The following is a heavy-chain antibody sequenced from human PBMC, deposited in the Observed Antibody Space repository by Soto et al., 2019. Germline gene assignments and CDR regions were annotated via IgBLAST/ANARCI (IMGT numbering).Heavy chain of an antibody. CDR2: IYYSGST. V-gene: IGHV4-31*03. Sequence: QLQESGPGLLRPSQTLSLTCNVSGGSISNGGYYWSWIRQHPGKGLEWIGNIYYSGSTIYNPSLXXXLXXSVGTSRNHFSLRLSSVTAADTAVYYCARVDIFGYFYGMDVWGQGTTVTVSS. CDR3: ARVDIFGYFYGMDV. D-gene: IGHD2-21*01. J-gene: IGHJ6*02. CDR1: GGSISNGGYY.